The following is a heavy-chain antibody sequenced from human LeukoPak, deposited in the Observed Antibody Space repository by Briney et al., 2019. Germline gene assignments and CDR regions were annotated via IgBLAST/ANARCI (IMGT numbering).Heavy chain of an antibody. CDR3: ARPQHTGSTNAFEI. J-gene: IGHJ3*02. V-gene: IGHV4-4*09. CDR1: GGSISTYY. Sequence: SETLSLTCTVFGGSISTYYWSWIRQPPGKGLELIGCIYTSGSTTYSPSLKSRVTMLIDTSRNQFSLKLTSVTAADTAVYYCARPQHTGSTNAFEIWGQGKMVAVSS. D-gene: IGHD1-26*01. CDR2: IYTSGST.